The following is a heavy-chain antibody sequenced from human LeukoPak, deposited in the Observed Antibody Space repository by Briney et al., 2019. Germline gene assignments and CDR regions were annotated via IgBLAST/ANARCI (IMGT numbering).Heavy chain of an antibody. J-gene: IGHJ6*03. D-gene: IGHD1-26*01. CDR3: AKGHGWEASYYYYYMDV. CDR1: GFTFSDYY. Sequence: GGSLRLSCAASGFTFSDYYMSWILQAPGKGLEWVSYISSSGSTIYYADSVKGRFTISRDNAKNSLSLQMNSLRAEDTSVYYCAKGHGWEASYYYYYMDVWGKGTTVTISS. V-gene: IGHV3-11*04. CDR2: ISSSGSTI.